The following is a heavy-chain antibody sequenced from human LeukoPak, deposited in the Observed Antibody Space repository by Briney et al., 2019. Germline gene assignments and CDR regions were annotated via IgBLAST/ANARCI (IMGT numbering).Heavy chain of an antibody. J-gene: IGHJ6*02. Sequence: SGPTLVNPTQTLTLTCTFSGFSLTTTGMCVSWIRQPPGKALEWLALIDWDDEKYYSTSLKTRLTVSKDTSKNQVVLTMTNMDPVDTATYYCARSLGFNNGPWGYYYYYYGMDVWGQGTTVSVSS. CDR3: ARSLGFNNGPWGYYYYYYGMDV. V-gene: IGHV2-70*01. CDR1: GFSLTTTGMC. CDR2: IDWDDEK. D-gene: IGHD7-27*01.